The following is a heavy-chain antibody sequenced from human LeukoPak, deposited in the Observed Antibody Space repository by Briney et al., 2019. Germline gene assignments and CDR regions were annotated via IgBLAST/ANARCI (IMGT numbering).Heavy chain of an antibody. V-gene: IGHV4-34*01. J-gene: IGHJ5*02. CDR1: GGSFSGYY. CDR2: INHSGST. Sequence: SSETLSLTCAVYGGSFSGYYWSWIRQPPGKGLEWIGEINHSGSTNYNPSLKSRVTISVDTSKNQFSLKLSSVTAADTAVYYCARGETAGDIVVVPAALWWFDPWGQGTLVTVSS. D-gene: IGHD2-2*01. CDR3: ARGETAGDIVVVPAALWWFDP.